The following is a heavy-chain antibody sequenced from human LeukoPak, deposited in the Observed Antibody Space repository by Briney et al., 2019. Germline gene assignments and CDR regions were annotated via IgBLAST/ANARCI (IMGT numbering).Heavy chain of an antibody. CDR2: IYSGGTT. J-gene: IGHJ4*02. CDR1: GLTVSSNY. D-gene: IGHD1-1*01. Sequence: GGSLRLSCAVSGLTVSSNYMSWVRQAPGKGLEWVSVIYSGGTTNYADSVKGRFLVYRDNSKNTLYLQMNSLRAEVTAVYYCASKLTTGYWGQGTLVTV. CDR3: ASKLTTGY. V-gene: IGHV3-66*01.